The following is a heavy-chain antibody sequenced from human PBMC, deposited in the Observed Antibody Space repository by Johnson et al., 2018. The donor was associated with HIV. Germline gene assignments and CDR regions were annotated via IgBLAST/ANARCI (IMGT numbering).Heavy chain of an antibody. D-gene: IGHD3-9*01. Sequence: VQLVESGGNLVQPGGSLRLSCAASGFTFSSYDMHWVRQAIGKGLEWVSGIGAGGDTYYAGSVKGRFTISRENAKNSLFLQMNNLGAGDTAVYYCARNNGDLTGGDAFYIWGQGTMVTVSS. CDR3: ARNNGDLTGGDAFYI. J-gene: IGHJ3*02. CDR2: IGAGGDT. V-gene: IGHV3-13*01. CDR1: GFTFSSYD.